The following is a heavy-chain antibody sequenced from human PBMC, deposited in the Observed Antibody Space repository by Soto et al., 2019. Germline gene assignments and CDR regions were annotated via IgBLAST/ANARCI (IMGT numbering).Heavy chain of an antibody. Sequence: QVQLVQSGAEVKKPGSSVKVSCKAPGGTFSSYAISWVRQAPGQGLEWMGGVIPIFGTAKYAQKFQGRVTITADESTSTGYMELRSLRSDDTAVYSCARSQGGSSSLDIYYYYYYGMDVWGQGTTVTVSS. CDR1: GGTFSSYA. V-gene: IGHV1-69*01. D-gene: IGHD2-15*01. CDR3: ARSQGGSSSLDIYYYYYYGMDV. CDR2: VIPIFGTA. J-gene: IGHJ6*02.